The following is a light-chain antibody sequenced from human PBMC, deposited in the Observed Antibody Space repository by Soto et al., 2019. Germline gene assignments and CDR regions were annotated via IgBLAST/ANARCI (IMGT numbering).Light chain of an antibody. CDR1: QSIRTY. J-gene: IGKJ1*01. CDR3: QQTYTNPRT. Sequence: DSQMTKSPSSLSASVGDRVTITCRASQSIRTYLNWYQQKPGKAPKFLIYAASTLQSGVPSRFAGSGSGTEFTLTISSLQPEDFATYSCQQTYTNPRTFGQGTKVDIK. V-gene: IGKV1-39*01. CDR2: AAS.